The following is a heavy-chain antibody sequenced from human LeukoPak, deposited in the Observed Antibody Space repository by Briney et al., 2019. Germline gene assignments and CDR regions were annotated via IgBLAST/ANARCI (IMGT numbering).Heavy chain of an antibody. CDR3: AELGITMIGGV. V-gene: IGHV3-48*03. CDR2: ISSSGSTI. J-gene: IGHJ6*04. CDR1: GFTFSSYE. Sequence: GGSLRLSWAAAGFTFSSYEMNWVRQAPGKGLGWVSYISSSGSTIYYADSVKGRFTISRDNAKNSLYLQMNSLRAEDTAVYYCAELGITMIGGVWGKGTTVTISS. D-gene: IGHD3-10*02.